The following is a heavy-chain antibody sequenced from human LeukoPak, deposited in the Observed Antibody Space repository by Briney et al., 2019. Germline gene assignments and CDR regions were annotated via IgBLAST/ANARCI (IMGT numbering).Heavy chain of an antibody. J-gene: IGHJ4*02. D-gene: IGHD1-26*01. Sequence: PGGSLRLSCAASGFTFSSYWMHWVRQAPGKGLVWVSRINTDGSSTSYADSVKGRFTISRDNAKNTLYLQMNSLRAEDTAVYYCARENSGSYRYFDYWGQGTLVTVSS. CDR3: ARENSGSYRYFDY. CDR2: INTDGSST. CDR1: GFTFSSYW. V-gene: IGHV3-74*01.